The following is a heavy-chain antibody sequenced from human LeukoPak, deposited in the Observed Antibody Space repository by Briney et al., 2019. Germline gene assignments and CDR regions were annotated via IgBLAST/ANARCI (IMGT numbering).Heavy chain of an antibody. Sequence: GGSLRLSCAASGFTFRSYAMSWVRQAPGKGLEWVSVIYSGGSTYYADSVKGRFTISRDNSKNTLYLQMNSLRAEDTAVYYCATNTSMSHWGQGTLVTVSS. CDR1: GFTFRSYA. J-gene: IGHJ4*02. V-gene: IGHV3-53*01. D-gene: IGHD5-18*01. CDR3: ATNTSMSH. CDR2: IYSGGST.